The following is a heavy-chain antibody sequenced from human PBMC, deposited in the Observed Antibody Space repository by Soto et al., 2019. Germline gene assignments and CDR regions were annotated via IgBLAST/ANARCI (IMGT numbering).Heavy chain of an antibody. J-gene: IGHJ4*02. V-gene: IGHV1-2*02. Sequence: QVQLVQSGAEVKKPGASVKVSCKASRYTFTGYYMHWVRHAPGQGLEWMGWIDPNSGGTDYAQNFQCRITMTRDTSTNPAYMELSRLRVDDTAVYYCTRVMSGSYLGHGYYFDYWGQGTLVTVSS. CDR2: IDPNSGGT. D-gene: IGHD1-26*01. CDR1: RYTFTGYY. CDR3: TRVMSGSYLGHGYYFDY.